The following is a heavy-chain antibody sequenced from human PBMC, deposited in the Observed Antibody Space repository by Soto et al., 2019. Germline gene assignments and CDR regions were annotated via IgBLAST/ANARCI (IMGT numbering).Heavy chain of an antibody. CDR1: GYSFTSCA. CDR3: ARDQNTMVRGVIITYYFDY. CDR2: INAGNGNT. J-gene: IGHJ4*02. D-gene: IGHD3-10*01. Sequence: ASLMFSRRAAGYSFTSCAMYWVRQAPGQRLEWMGWINAGNGNTKYSQKFQGRVTITRDTSASTAYMELSSLRSEDTAVYYCARDQNTMVRGVIITYYFDYWGQGTLVTVSS. V-gene: IGHV1-3*01.